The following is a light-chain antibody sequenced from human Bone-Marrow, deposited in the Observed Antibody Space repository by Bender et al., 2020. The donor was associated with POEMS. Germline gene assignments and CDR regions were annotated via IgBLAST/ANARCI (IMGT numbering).Light chain of an antibody. CDR1: SIGRNP. CDR3: CSYAGSYTLV. Sequence: QSVLTQPPSASGTPGQRVTISCSGGSIGRNPINWYQQLPGTAPRLVIYADDRRPSGVPNRFSASKSGSSASLAISGLQSEDAADYYCCSYAGSYTLVFGGGTRLTVL. V-gene: IGLV1-44*01. J-gene: IGLJ2*01. CDR2: ADD.